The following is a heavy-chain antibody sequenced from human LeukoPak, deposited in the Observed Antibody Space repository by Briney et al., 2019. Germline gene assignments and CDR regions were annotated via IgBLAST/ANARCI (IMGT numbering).Heavy chain of an antibody. D-gene: IGHD3-9*01. Sequence: GASVKVSCKASGYTFTSYGISGGRQAPEQGLEWRGWISAYNGNTNYAQKLQGRVTMTTDTSTSTAYMELRSLRSDDTAVYYCARDRSSYYDILTGYPNDYWGQGTLVTVSS. J-gene: IGHJ4*02. V-gene: IGHV1-18*01. CDR1: GYTFTSYG. CDR2: ISAYNGNT. CDR3: ARDRSSYYDILTGYPNDY.